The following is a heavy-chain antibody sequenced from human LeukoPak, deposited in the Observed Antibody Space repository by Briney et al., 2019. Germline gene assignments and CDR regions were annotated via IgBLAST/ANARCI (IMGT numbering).Heavy chain of an antibody. Sequence: PGRSLRLSCAASGFTVSDSYMSWVRQAPGKGLEWFSVIYSSGSTYYTDSVKGRFTISRDNSKNTLDLQMNSLRAEDTAVYYCARWYANYWYFDLWGRGTLVTVSS. CDR2: IYSSGST. D-gene: IGHD6-13*01. V-gene: IGHV3-66*01. J-gene: IGHJ2*01. CDR1: GFTVSDSY. CDR3: ARWYANYWYFDL.